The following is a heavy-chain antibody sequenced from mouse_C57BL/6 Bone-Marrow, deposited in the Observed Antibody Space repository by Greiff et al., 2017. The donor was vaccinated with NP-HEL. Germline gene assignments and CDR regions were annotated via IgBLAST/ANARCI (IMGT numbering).Heavy chain of an antibody. D-gene: IGHD1-1*01. J-gene: IGHJ4*01. CDR2: ISYDGSN. CDR3: ARERNYYGSSRDAMDY. CDR1: GYSITSGYY. V-gene: IGHV3-6*01. Sequence: EVQLVESGPGLVKPSQSLSLTCSVTGYSITSGYYWNWIRQFPGNKLEWMGYISYDGSNNYNPSLKNRISITRDTSKNQFFLKLNSVTTEDTATYYCARERNYYGSSRDAMDYWGQGTSVTVSS.